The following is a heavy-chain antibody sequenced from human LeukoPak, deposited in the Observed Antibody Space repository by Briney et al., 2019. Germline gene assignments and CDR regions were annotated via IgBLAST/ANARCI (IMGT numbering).Heavy chain of an antibody. CDR1: GLTVRSNY. CDR3: ARCDSSRWNGIDY. V-gene: IGHV3-53*01. CDR2: IYSGGNT. J-gene: IGHJ4*02. D-gene: IGHD6-13*01. Sequence: PGGSLRLSCAASGLTVRSNYMGWVRQAPGKGLEWVSVIYSGGNTYYSDSVKGRFTISRDNSRNTMDLQMNSLRAEDTAVYYCARCDSSRWNGIDYWGQGTLVTVSS.